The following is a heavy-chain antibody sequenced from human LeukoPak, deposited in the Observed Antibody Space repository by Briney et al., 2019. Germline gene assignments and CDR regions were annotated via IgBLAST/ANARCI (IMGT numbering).Heavy chain of an antibody. Sequence: SVKVSCKASGGTSISYAINWVRQAPGQGLEWMGEIIPMFGTATYAQKFQGRVTITADESTSTAYMELSSLRSEDTAVYYCARGPYGSGNYLHYFDYWGQGTPVTVSS. CDR1: GGTSISYA. D-gene: IGHD3-10*01. J-gene: IGHJ4*02. CDR2: IIPMFGTA. V-gene: IGHV1-69*13. CDR3: ARGPYGSGNYLHYFDY.